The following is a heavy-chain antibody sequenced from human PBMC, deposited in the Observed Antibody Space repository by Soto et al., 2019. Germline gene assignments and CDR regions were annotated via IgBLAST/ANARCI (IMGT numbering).Heavy chain of an antibody. CDR3: ARDGYYDFWSGYYADAFDI. CDR2: ISSSSSTI. CDR1: GFTFSSYS. J-gene: IGHJ3*02. Sequence: LRLSCAASGFTFSSYSMNWVRQAPGKGLEWVSYISSSSSTIYYADSVKGRFTISRDNAKNSLYLQMNSLRDEDTAVYYCARDGYYDFWSGYYADAFDIWGQGTMVTVSS. V-gene: IGHV3-48*02. D-gene: IGHD3-3*01.